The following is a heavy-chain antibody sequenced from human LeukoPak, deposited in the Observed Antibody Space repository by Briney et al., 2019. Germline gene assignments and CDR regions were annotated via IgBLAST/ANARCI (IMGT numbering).Heavy chain of an antibody. CDR3: VKWGCSGGSCYPFDY. CDR1: GFTFSSYE. J-gene: IGHJ4*02. D-gene: IGHD2-15*01. CDR2: MSGSGGRT. V-gene: IGHV3-23*01. Sequence: GGSLRLSCAASGFTFSSYEMNWVRQAPGKGLEWVSAMSGSGGRTYYADSVKGRFTISRDNSKNTLYLQMNSLRAEDTAVYYCVKWGCSGGSCYPFDYWGQGTLVTVSS.